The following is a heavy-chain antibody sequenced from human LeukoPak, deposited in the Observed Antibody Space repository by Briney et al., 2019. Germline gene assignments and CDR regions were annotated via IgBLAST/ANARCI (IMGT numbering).Heavy chain of an antibody. CDR1: GYTFTGYY. J-gene: IGHJ4*02. Sequence: ASVKVSCKASGYTFTGYYMHWVRQVPGQGLEWMGRINPNSGGTNYAQKFQGRVTMTRDTSISTAYMELSRLRSDDTAVYYCARGTYYYDSSGYYFYFDYWGQGTLVTVSS. D-gene: IGHD3-22*01. CDR3: ARGTYYYDSSGYYFYFDY. V-gene: IGHV1-2*06. CDR2: INPNSGGT.